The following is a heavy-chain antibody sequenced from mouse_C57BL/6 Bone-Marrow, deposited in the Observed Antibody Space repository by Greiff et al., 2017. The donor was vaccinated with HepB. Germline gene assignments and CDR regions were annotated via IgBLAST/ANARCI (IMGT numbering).Heavy chain of an antibody. J-gene: IGHJ3*01. CDR2: INPGSGGT. Sequence: QVQLQQSGAELVRPGTSVKVSCKASGYAFTNYLIEWVKQRPGQGLEWIGVINPGSGGTNYNEKFKGKATLTADKSSSTAYMQLSSLTSEDSAVYFCARGEDVDACFSYCGQGTLVTVSA. CDR1: GYAFTNYL. CDR3: ARGEDVDACFSY. V-gene: IGHV1-54*01.